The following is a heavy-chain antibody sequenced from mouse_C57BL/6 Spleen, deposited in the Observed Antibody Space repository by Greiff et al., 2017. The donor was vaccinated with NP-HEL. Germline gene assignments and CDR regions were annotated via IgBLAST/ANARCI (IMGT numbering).Heavy chain of an antibody. Sequence: QVQLQQSGPELVKPGASVKISCKASGYAFSSSWMNWVKQRPGKGLEWIGRIYPGDGDTNYNGKFKGKATLTADKSSSPAYMQLSSLTSEDSAVYICARGDSSGPFAYWGQGTLVTVSA. V-gene: IGHV1-82*01. J-gene: IGHJ3*01. D-gene: IGHD3-2*02. CDR3: ARGDSSGPFAY. CDR1: GYAFSSSW. CDR2: IYPGDGDT.